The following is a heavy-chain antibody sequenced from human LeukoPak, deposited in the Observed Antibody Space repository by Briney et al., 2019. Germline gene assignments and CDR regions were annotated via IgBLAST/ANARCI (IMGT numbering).Heavy chain of an antibody. Sequence: PSETLSLTCTVSGVSISSSNSYWGWIRQPPGKGLEWIGYIYYSGSTNYNPSLESRVTISVDTSKNQFSLKLSSVTAADTAVYYCARSGGAIQLWPFDYWGQGTLVTVSS. CDR1: GVSISSSNSY. CDR3: ARSGGAIQLWPFDY. CDR2: IYYSGST. V-gene: IGHV4-61*05. J-gene: IGHJ4*02. D-gene: IGHD5-18*01.